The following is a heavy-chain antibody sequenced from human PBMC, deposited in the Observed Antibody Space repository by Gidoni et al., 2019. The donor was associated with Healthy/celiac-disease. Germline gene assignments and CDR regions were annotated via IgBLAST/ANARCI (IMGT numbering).Heavy chain of an antibody. CDR1: GFTFRSYG. J-gene: IGHJ4*02. CDR3: AKQYDILTGWALFDY. D-gene: IGHD3-9*01. Sequence: QVQLVESGGGVVQPGRSLRLSCAASGFTFRSYGMHWVRQAPGKGLEWVAVIAYDGSNKYYADSVKGRFTISRDNSKNTLYLQMNSLRAEDTAVYYCAKQYDILTGWALFDYWGQGTLVTVSS. CDR2: IAYDGSNK. V-gene: IGHV3-30*18.